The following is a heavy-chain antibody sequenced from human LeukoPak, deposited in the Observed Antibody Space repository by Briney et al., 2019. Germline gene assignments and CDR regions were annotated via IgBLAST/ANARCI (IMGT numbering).Heavy chain of an antibody. V-gene: IGHV3-21*01. D-gene: IGHD1-26*01. Sequence: PGGSLRLSCAASGFTFRRYSMNWVRQAPGKGLEWVSSMSSSSGLIYYGDSVKGRFTVSRDNAKRSLYLQMNSLRADDAAVYYCTREFDGSASGAGYWGQGTLVTVSS. CDR2: MSSSSGLI. CDR3: TREFDGSASGAGY. J-gene: IGHJ4*02. CDR1: GFTFRRYS.